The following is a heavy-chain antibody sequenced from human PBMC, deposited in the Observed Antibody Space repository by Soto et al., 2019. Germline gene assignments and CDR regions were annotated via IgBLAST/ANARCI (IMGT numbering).Heavy chain of an antibody. CDR3: ARVVPAAPPGVVVVVAARGWFDP. Sequence: SVKVSCKASGYTFTSYGISWVRQAPGQGLEWMGGIIPIFGTANYAQKFQGRVTITADKSTSTAYMELSSLRSEDTAVYYCARVVPAAPPGVVVVVAARGWFDPWGQGTLVTVSS. J-gene: IGHJ5*02. D-gene: IGHD2-15*01. V-gene: IGHV1-69*06. CDR2: IIPIFGTA. CDR1: GYTFTSYG.